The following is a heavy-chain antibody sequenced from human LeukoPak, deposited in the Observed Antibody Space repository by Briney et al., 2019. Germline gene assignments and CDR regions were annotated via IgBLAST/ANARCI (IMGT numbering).Heavy chain of an antibody. Sequence: GGSLRLSCAASGFTFSSYAMHWVRQAPGKGLEWVAVISYDGSNKYYADSVKGRFTISRDNSKNTLYLQMNSLRAEDTAVYYCARVSWGDYTFDYWGQGTLVTVSS. D-gene: IGHD4-17*01. CDR2: ISYDGSNK. CDR3: ARVSWGDYTFDY. J-gene: IGHJ4*02. CDR1: GFTFSSYA. V-gene: IGHV3-30*04.